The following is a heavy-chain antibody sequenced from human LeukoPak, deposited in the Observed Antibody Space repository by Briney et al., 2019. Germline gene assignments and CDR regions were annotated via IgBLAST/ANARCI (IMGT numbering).Heavy chain of an antibody. Sequence: GGPLRLPCAASGFTFSSFSMHWVPEAPGKGLEWVSTINASDRGTYYASYVRGRFTTSRENSKNTLFLKMSGLGAEDTSVYYCAKGLNAYGAGSYSHLDAFDSWGQGTMVTVSS. V-gene: IGHV3-23*01. CDR2: INASDRGT. CDR1: GFTFSSFS. D-gene: IGHD3-10*01. J-gene: IGHJ3*02. CDR3: AKGLNAYGAGSYSHLDAFDS.